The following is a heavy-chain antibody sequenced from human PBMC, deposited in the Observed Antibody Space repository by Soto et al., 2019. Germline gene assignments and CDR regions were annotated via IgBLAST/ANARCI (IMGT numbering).Heavy chain of an antibody. J-gene: IGHJ4*02. V-gene: IGHV3-13*01. CDR1: GFTFTNYG. CDR2: ISTAGDT. CDR3: VRGPGRSYREAWY. D-gene: IGHD3-10*01. Sequence: GGSLRLSCAASGFTFTNYGMHWVRQVTGKGLEWVSAISTAGDTYYPGSVKGRFTISRENAKNSFYLQMNSLRAEDTAVYYCVRGPGRSYREAWYWGQGSLVTVSS.